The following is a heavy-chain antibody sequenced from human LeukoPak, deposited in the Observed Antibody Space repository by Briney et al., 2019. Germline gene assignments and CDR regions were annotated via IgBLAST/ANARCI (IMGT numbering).Heavy chain of an antibody. V-gene: IGHV4-30-2*01. CDR1: GGSISSGGYS. Sequence: SETLSLTCAVSGGSISSGGYSWSWIRQPPGKGLEWIGYIYHSGSTYYNPSLKSRVTISVDRSKNQFSLKLSSVTAADTAVYYCAGTSYYHYYGMDVWGQGTTVTVSS. CDR3: AGTSYYHYYGMDV. J-gene: IGHJ6*02. CDR2: IYHSGST.